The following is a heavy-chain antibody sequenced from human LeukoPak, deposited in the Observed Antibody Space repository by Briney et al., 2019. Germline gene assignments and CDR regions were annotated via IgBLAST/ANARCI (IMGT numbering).Heavy chain of an antibody. J-gene: IGHJ4*02. CDR3: TRGERLGLDS. CDR1: GASITTYY. CDR2: ISYSRSS. V-gene: IGHV4-59*01. D-gene: IGHD6-19*01. Sequence: SETLSLTCTVSGASITTYYWSWIRQSPGKGQEWIGYISYSRSSNYNPSLKSRVTISVDTSKNQFSLKLTSVTAADTAVYYCTRGERLGLDSWGQGTLVTVSS.